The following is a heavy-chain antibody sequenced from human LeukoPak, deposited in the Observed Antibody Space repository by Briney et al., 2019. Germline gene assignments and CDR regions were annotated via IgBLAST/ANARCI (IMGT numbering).Heavy chain of an antibody. D-gene: IGHD1-1*01. CDR3: ARKTGTTLHYFDY. V-gene: IGHV4-39*01. CDR1: GGSISSGSYY. Sequence: PSETLSLTCTVSGGSISSGSYYWSWIRQYPGKGLEWIGSIYYSGSTYYNPSLKSRVTISVDTSKNQFSLKLSSVTAADTAVYYCARKTGTTLHYFDYWGQGTLVTVSS. CDR2: IYYSGST. J-gene: IGHJ4*02.